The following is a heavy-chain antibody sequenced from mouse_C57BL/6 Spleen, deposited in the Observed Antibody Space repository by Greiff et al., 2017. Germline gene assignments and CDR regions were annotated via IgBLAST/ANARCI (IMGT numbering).Heavy chain of an antibody. CDR2: IWSDGST. V-gene: IGHV2-6-1*01. CDR3: ARQYYDGYYFYAMDY. D-gene: IGHD2-3*01. CDR1: GFSLTSYG. Sequence: VKLVESGPGLVAPSQSLSITCTVSGFSLTSYGVHWVRQPPGKGLEWLVVIWSDGSTTYNSALKSRLSISKDNSKSQVFLKMNSLQTDDTAMYYCARQYYDGYYFYAMDYWGQGTSVTVSS. J-gene: IGHJ4*01.